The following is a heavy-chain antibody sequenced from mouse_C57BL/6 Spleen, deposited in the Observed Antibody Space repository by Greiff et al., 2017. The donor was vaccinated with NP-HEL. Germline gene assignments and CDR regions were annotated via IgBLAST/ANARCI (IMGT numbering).Heavy chain of an antibody. CDR2: IYPRSGNT. CDR1: GYTFTSYG. CDR3: AKGFGTFPWYLDV. J-gene: IGHJ1*03. D-gene: IGHD3-3*01. V-gene: IGHV1-81*01. Sequence: QVQLQQSGAELARPGASVKLSCKASGYTFTSYGISWVKQRTGQGLEWIGEIYPRSGNTYYNEKFKGKATLTADKSSSTAYMELRSLTSGDSAVYFVAKGFGTFPWYLDVGGTGTTVTVS.